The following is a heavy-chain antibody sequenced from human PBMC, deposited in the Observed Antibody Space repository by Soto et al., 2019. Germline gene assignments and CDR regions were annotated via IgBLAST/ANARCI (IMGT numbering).Heavy chain of an antibody. Sequence: QVQLVQSGAEVKKPGSSVRVSCKASGGTFSSYTISWVRQAPGQGLEWMGRIIPILGIANYAQKFQGRVTITADKSTSTAYMELSSLRSEDTAVYYCAGHRVVVAAADDWGQGTLVTVSS. J-gene: IGHJ1*01. CDR1: GGTFSSYT. CDR2: IIPILGIA. CDR3: AGHRVVVAAADD. D-gene: IGHD2-15*01. V-gene: IGHV1-69*02.